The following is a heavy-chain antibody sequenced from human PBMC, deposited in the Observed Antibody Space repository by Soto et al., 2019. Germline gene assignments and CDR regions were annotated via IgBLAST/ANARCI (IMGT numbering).Heavy chain of an antibody. CDR1: GGTFSSYA. V-gene: IGHV1-69*13. CDR2: IIPIFGTA. D-gene: IGHD3-22*01. CDR3: ARGGTMIVVVPNWFDP. Sequence: SVKVSCKASGGTFSSYAISWVRQAPGQGLEWMGGIIPIFGTANYAQKFQGRVTITADESTSTAYMELSSLRSEDTAVYYCARGGTMIVVVPNWFDPWGQGTLVTVSS. J-gene: IGHJ5*02.